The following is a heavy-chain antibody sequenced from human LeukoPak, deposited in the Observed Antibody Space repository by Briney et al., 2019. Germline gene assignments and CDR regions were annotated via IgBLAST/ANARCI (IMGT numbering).Heavy chain of an antibody. V-gene: IGHV3-53*01. CDR1: GFTVSNNY. CDR2: IHSGGTT. Sequence: GGSLRLSCAASGFTVSNNYMSWVRQAPGEGLEWVSVIHSGGTTNYADSVQGRFTISRDNSKTTVYLHMNSLRAEDTAVYYCARDSDSGYGPFASWGQGTLVTVSS. J-gene: IGHJ4*02. CDR3: ARDSDSGYGPFAS. D-gene: IGHD5-12*01.